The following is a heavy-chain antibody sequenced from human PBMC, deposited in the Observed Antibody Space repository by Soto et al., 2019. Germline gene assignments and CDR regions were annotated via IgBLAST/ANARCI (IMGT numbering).Heavy chain of an antibody. CDR1: GGSISSSNW. V-gene: IGHV4-4*02. D-gene: IGHD3-10*01. CDR2: IYHSGST. J-gene: IGHJ5*01. CDR3: ERFTVATVRFSERFWFDS. Sequence: SETLSLTCAVSGGSISSSNWWSWVRQPPGKGLEWIGEIYHSGSTNYNPSLKSRVTISVDKSKNQFSLKLSSVTAADTAVYYCERFTVATVRFSERFWFDSWCRGSLVTVS.